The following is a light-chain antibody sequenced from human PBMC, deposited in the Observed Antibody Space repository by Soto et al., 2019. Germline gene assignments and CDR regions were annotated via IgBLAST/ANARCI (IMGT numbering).Light chain of an antibody. Sequence: DIQMTQSPSSVSASVGDTVTITCRASQDINSRLAWFQQKPGRAPKYLIQAASILQSGFPSRFDGSGSGTDFTLTINTLQPEDFATYYCLQVTSFTRTFGQGTKVDIX. J-gene: IGKJ1*01. CDR2: AAS. V-gene: IGKV1-12*01. CDR3: LQVTSFTRT. CDR1: QDINSR.